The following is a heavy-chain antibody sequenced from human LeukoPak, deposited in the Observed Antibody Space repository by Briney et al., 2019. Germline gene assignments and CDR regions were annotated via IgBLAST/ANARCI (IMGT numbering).Heavy chain of an antibody. CDR1: GFTFSSYS. CDR3: ARDGGHYGGNSFDY. V-gene: IGHV3-21*01. J-gene: IGHJ4*02. Sequence: PGGSLRLSCAASGFTFSSYSMNWVRQAPGKGLEWVSSISSSSSYIYYADSVKGRFTISRDNAKNSLYLQMNSLRAEDTAMYYCARDGGHYGGNSFDYWGQGTLVTVSS. CDR2: ISSSSSYI. D-gene: IGHD4-23*01.